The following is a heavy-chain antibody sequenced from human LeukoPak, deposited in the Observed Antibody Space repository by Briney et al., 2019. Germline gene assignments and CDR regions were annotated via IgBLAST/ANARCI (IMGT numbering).Heavy chain of an antibody. D-gene: IGHD3-10*01. CDR3: ARGSVWGSGTQGYFYYMDV. CDR2: VVRHNGKT. J-gene: IGHJ6*03. CDR1: GYTLSKYG. Sequence: GSVKVSCKASGYTLSKYGISWVGQAPGQGLEGMGWVVRHNGKTNYAQKLQGRVTMTTDTSTSTAYMELRSLRSDDTAVYYCARGSVWGSGTQGYFYYMDVWGKGTTVTVSS. V-gene: IGHV1-18*01.